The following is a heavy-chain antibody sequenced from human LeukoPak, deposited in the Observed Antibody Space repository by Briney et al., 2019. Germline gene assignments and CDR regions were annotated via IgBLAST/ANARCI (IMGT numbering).Heavy chain of an antibody. CDR2: RSPLGYSP. Sequence: ASVKVSCKASGYPFTKFYMHCVRQAPGDGLERMGLRSPLGYSPLYSQKYQGSVTMTRDTSTSTDYMELSSLTSEDTAVDYCARDNSDTVKGECSGACYWWFDPWGQGTLVTVSS. CDR1: GYPFTKFY. CDR3: ARDNSDTVKGECSGACYWWFDP. D-gene: IGHD6-19*01. J-gene: IGHJ5*02. V-gene: IGHV1-46*01.